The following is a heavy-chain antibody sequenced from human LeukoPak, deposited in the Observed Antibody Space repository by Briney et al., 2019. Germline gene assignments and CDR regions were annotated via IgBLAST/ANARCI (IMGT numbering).Heavy chain of an antibody. Sequence: ASVKVSCKVSGYTFTDYCMHWVQQAPGKGLEWMGLVDPEDGETIYAEKFQGRVTITADTSTDTAYMELSSLRSEDTAVYYCATGLVRRGYYYYYMDVWGKGTTVTVSS. D-gene: IGHD6-13*01. V-gene: IGHV1-69-2*01. CDR1: GYTFTDYC. J-gene: IGHJ6*03. CDR2: VDPEDGET. CDR3: ATGLVRRGYYYYYMDV.